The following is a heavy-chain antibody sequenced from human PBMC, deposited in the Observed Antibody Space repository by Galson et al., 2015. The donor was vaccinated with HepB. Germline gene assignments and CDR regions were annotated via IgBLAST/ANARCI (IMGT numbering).Heavy chain of an antibody. D-gene: IGHD6-13*01. V-gene: IGHV1-3*01. CDR3: ASDSEQQLAPRGYYYGMDV. CDR1: GYTFTSYA. CDR2: INAGNGNT. Sequence: SVKVSCKASGYTFTSYAMHWVRQAPGQRLEWMGWINAGNGNTKYSQKFQGRVTITRDTSASTAYMELSSLRSEDTAVYYCASDSEQQLAPRGYYYGMDVWGQGTTVTVSS. J-gene: IGHJ6*02.